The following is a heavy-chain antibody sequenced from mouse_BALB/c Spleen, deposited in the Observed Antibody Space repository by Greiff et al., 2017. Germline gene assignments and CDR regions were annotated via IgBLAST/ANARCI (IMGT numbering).Heavy chain of an antibody. CDR3: TRGSPAWFAY. J-gene: IGHJ3*01. CDR2: INPSNGGT. Sequence: QVHVKQSGAELVKPVASVKLSCKASGYTFTSYYMYWVKQRPGQGLEWIGEINPSNGGTNFNEKFKSKATLTVDKSSSTAYMQLSSLTSEDSAVYYCTRGSPAWFAYWGQGTLVTVSA. V-gene: IGHV1S81*02. CDR1: GYTFTSYY.